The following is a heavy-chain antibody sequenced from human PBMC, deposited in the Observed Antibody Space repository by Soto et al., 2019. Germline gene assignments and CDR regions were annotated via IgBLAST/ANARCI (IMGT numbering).Heavy chain of an antibody. V-gene: IGHV1-69*13. D-gene: IGHD3-10*01. CDR2: IIPIFGTA. CDR3: ARWFGEENSYYSYYGMDV. J-gene: IGHJ6*02. Sequence: SVKVSCKASGGTFSSYAISWVRQAPGQGLEWMGGIIPIFGTANYAQKFQGRVTITADESTSTAYMELSSLRSEDTAVYYCARWFGEENSYYSYYGMDVWGQGTTVTVSS. CDR1: GGTFSSYA.